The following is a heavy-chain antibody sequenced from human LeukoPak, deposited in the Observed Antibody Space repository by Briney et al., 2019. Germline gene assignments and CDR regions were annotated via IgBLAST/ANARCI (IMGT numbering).Heavy chain of an antibody. Sequence: GGSLRLSCAASGFTFSSYEMNWVRQAPGKGLEWVSYITSSGSTMYYADSVKGRFTISRDNAKNSLYLQMNSLRAEDTAVYYCAKTRDIYYYDNSPDYWGQGTLVTVSS. J-gene: IGHJ4*02. CDR2: ITSSGSTM. D-gene: IGHD3-22*01. CDR3: AKTRDIYYYDNSPDY. CDR1: GFTFSSYE. V-gene: IGHV3-48*03.